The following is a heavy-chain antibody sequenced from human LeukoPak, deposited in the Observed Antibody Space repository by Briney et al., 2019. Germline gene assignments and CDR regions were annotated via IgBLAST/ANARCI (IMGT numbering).Heavy chain of an antibody. Sequence: SETLSLTCTVSGGSISNCYWSWIRQPPGKGLEWLGSIYYSGNIDYSPSLKSRVTISIDTSKKQFSLKLTSVTAADTAVYYCARHLYTGFDSWGQGTLVTVSS. V-gene: IGHV4-59*08. CDR2: IYYSGNI. CDR1: GGSISNCY. J-gene: IGHJ5*01. D-gene: IGHD2-2*02. CDR3: ARHLYTGFDS.